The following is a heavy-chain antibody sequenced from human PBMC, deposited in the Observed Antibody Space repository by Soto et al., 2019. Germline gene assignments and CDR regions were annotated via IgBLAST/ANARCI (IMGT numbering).Heavy chain of an antibody. CDR3: ARWAYYYDDNCYFDF. D-gene: IGHD3-22*01. J-gene: IGHJ4*02. CDR2: IYYSGST. Sequence: SETLSLTCTVAGGSISSGDYYWSWIRQPPGKGLEWIGYIYYSGSTYYNPSLKSRVTISVDTSKNQFSLKLSSVTAADTAVYYFARWAYYYDDNCYFDFWGQGTLVTVSS. V-gene: IGHV4-30-4*01. CDR1: GGSISSGDYY.